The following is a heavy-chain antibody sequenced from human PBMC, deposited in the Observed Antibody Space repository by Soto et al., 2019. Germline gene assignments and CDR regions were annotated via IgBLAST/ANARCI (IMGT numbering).Heavy chain of an antibody. CDR3: ARHYSSGSRNWVDP. CDR1: GGSINSSSYF. V-gene: IGHV4-39*01. D-gene: IGHD6-19*01. Sequence: PSENLSLTCSVSGGSINSSSYFWGWVRQPPGKGLEWIGSIYYSGSTYYNPSLRSRVTISVDTSKNQFSLKLSSVTAADTAVLYCARHYSSGSRNWVDPWGQGTLVT. J-gene: IGHJ5*02. CDR2: IYYSGST.